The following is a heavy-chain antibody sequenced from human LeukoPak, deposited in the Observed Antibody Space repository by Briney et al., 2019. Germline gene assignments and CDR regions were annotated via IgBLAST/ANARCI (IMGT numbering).Heavy chain of an antibody. CDR1: GGSISSYY. V-gene: IGHV4-59*01. CDR3: ARGGDYDFWSGCLGPGYYYYYGMDV. D-gene: IGHD3-3*01. CDR2: IYYSGST. J-gene: IGHJ6*02. Sequence: PSETLSLTCTVSGGSISSYYWSWIRQPPGKGLEWIGYIYYSGSTNYNPSLKSRVTISVDTSKNQFSLKLSSVTAADTAVYYCARGGDYDFWSGCLGPGYYYYYGMDVWGQGTTVTVSS.